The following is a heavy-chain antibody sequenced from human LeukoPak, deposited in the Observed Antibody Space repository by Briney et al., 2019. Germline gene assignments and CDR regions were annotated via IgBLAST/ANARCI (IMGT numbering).Heavy chain of an antibody. D-gene: IGHD1-26*01. CDR1: GFTFRNYV. V-gene: IGHV3-23*01. CDR3: AKETSSGNFVTIDC. CDR2: ITGDGRGT. Sequence: GGSLRLSCAASGFTFRNYVMSWVRQTPEKGLEWVSAITGDGRGTNHADSVKGRFTIFRDNSKNTLFLQMNSLRADDTAVYYCAKETSSGNFVTIDCWGQGALVTVSS. J-gene: IGHJ4*02.